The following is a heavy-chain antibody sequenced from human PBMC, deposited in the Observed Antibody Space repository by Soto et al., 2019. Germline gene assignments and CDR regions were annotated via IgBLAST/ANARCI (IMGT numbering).Heavy chain of an antibody. Sequence: PSETLSLTCTVSGGSISSGGYYWSWIRQHPGKGPEWIGYIYYSGSTYYNPSLKSRVTISVDTSKNQFSLKLSSVTAADTAVYYCARFTGTTIYAFDIWGQGTMVTVSS. CDR2: IYYSGST. D-gene: IGHD1-1*01. J-gene: IGHJ3*02. CDR3: ARFTGTTIYAFDI. CDR1: GGSISSGGYY. V-gene: IGHV4-31*03.